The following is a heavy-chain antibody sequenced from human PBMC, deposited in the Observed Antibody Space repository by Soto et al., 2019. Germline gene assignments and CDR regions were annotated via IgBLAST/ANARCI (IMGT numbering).Heavy chain of an antibody. CDR2: IYYSGST. D-gene: IGHD3-22*01. J-gene: IGHJ5*02. Sequence: SDTLPLTCPVSGFSISSGVYYLSWIRQHPGKGLEWIGYIYYSGSTYYNPSLKSRVTISVDTSKNQFSLKLSSVTAADTAVYYCARGYYYDSSGYAGGGWFDPWGQGTLVTVSS. V-gene: IGHV4-31*03. CDR1: GFSISSGVYY. CDR3: ARGYYYDSSGYAGGGWFDP.